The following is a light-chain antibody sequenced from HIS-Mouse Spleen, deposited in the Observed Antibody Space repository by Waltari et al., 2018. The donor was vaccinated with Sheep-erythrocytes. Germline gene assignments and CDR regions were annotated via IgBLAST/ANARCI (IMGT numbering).Light chain of an antibody. J-gene: IGLJ3*02. CDR3: SSYAGSNNWV. Sequence: QSALTQPPSASGSPGQAVTISCPGTSSDVGGYNSVSWYQQHPGKAPKLMIYEVSKRPSGVPDRFSGSQSGNTAALAASGLQAEDEADYYCSSYAGSNNWVFGGGTKLTVL. V-gene: IGLV2-8*01. CDR2: EVS. CDR1: SSDVGGYNS.